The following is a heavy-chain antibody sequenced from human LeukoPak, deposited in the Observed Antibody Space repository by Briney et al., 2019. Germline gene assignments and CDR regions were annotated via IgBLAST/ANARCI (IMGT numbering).Heavy chain of an antibody. V-gene: IGHV1-18*04. CDR2: ISAYNGNT. CDR3: ASGARGYCSSTSCYKDYYYYYMDV. J-gene: IGHJ6*03. CDR1: GYTFTGYY. Sequence: ASVKVSCKASGYTFTGYYMHWVRQAPGQGLELMGWISAYNGNTNYAQKLQGRVTMTTDTSTSTAYMELRSLRSDDTAVYYCASGARGYCSSTSCYKDYYYYYMDVWGKGTTVTVSS. D-gene: IGHD2-2*02.